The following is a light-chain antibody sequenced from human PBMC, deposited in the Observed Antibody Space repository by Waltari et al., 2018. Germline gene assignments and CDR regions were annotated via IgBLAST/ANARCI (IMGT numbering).Light chain of an antibody. V-gene: IGKV1-33*01. CDR1: QHISNY. Sequence: DIQMTQSPSSLSASVGDRVTITCQASQHISNYLNWYQQRPGKAPKLLIYDVSNLEPGVPSRFSGSDSGTHFTFTISSLQPEDVATYYCQQYDALPYTFGQGTKLEIK. J-gene: IGKJ2*01. CDR3: QQYDALPYT. CDR2: DVS.